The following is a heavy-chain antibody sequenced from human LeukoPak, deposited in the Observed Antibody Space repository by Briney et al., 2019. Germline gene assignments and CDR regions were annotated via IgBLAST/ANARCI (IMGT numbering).Heavy chain of an antibody. V-gene: IGHV3-20*04. CDR3: ARVGTAMATDKFDY. CDR1: GFTFDDYG. Sequence: GGSLRLSCAASGFTFDDYGMSWVRQAPGKGLEWVSGINWNGGSTGYADSVKGRFTISRDNAKNSLYLQMDSLRAEDTALYYCARVGTAMATDKFDYWGQGTLVTVSS. CDR2: INWNGGST. D-gene: IGHD5-18*01. J-gene: IGHJ4*02.